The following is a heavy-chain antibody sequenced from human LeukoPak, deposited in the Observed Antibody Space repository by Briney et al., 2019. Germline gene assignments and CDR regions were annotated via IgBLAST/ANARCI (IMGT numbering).Heavy chain of an antibody. CDR1: GYTLTSYY. Sequence: ASVKVSCKAYGYTLTSYYMHWVRLAPGQGLEWMGIINPSGGNTRYAQKFQGRVTMTRDTSTSTVYMELSSLRSEDTAMYYCARGSSTSCYWCGWFDPWGQGTLVTVPS. V-gene: IGHV1-46*01. CDR3: ARGSSTSCYWCGWFDP. D-gene: IGHD2-2*01. CDR2: INPSGGNT. J-gene: IGHJ5*02.